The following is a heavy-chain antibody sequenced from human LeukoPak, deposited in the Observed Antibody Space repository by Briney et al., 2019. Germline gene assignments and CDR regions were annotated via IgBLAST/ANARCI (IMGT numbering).Heavy chain of an antibody. CDR3: AKDRRIQLWLTDYYYGMDV. CDR2: ISGSGGST. Sequence: PGGSLRLSCAASGFTFSSYAMSWVRQAPGKGLEWVSAISGSGGSTYYADSVKGRFTISRDNSKNTLYLQMNSLRAEDTAVYYCAKDRRIQLWLTDYYYGMDVWGQGTTVTVSS. D-gene: IGHD5-18*01. CDR1: GFTFSSYA. J-gene: IGHJ6*02. V-gene: IGHV3-23*01.